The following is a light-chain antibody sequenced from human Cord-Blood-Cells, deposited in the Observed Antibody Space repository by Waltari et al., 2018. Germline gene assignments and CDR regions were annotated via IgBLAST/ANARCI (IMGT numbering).Light chain of an antibody. J-gene: IGKJ4*01. CDR3: QQRSNWPLT. CDR1: QSVSSY. CDR2: DAS. Sequence: IVLPHSPAPLSLSPGERATLSCRASQSVSSYLAWYQQKPGQAPRLLIYDASNRATGIPARFSGSGSGTDFTLTISSLEPEDFAVYYCQQRSNWPLTFGGGTKVEIK. V-gene: IGKV3-11*01.